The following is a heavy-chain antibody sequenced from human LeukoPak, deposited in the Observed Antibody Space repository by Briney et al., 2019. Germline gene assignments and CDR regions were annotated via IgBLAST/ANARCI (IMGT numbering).Heavy chain of an antibody. J-gene: IGHJ6*02. CDR1: GFTFSSYA. D-gene: IGHD2-2*01. CDR2: ISGSGGST. V-gene: IGHV3-23*01. CDR3: AKVPGVVVPAAIRSYYGMDV. Sequence: GGSLRLSCAASGFTFSSYAMSWVRQAPGKGLEWVSAISGSGGSTYYADSVKGRFTISRDNSKNTLYLQMNSLRAEDTAVYYCAKVPGVVVPAAIRSYYGMDVWGQGTTVTVSS.